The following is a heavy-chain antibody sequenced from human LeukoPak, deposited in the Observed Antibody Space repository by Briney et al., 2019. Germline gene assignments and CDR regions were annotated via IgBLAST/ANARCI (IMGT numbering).Heavy chain of an antibody. CDR2: IYEAGST. Sequence: PSETLSLTCAVYGGSFSGYYWSWIRQPPGRGLEWIGNIYEAGSTNYNPSLKSRVTISVDTSKNQFSLKLSSVTAADTAVYYCVRPDDNSFDFWGQGTMVTVSS. J-gene: IGHJ3*01. D-gene: IGHD3-9*01. CDR3: VRPDDNSFDF. CDR1: GGSFSGYY. V-gene: IGHV4-34*01.